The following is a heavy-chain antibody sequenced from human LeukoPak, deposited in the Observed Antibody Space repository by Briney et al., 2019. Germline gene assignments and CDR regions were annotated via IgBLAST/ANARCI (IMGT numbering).Heavy chain of an antibody. D-gene: IGHD3-22*01. Sequence: GGSLRLSCAASGFTVSVNYMSWVRQAPGKGLEWVSVIYSGGSTYYAGSVKGRFTISRDNSKNTLYLQMNSLRAEDTAVYYCARGRDYYDSSGYYLWGQGTLVTVSS. CDR2: IYSGGST. CDR3: ARGRDYYDSSGYYL. V-gene: IGHV3-66*01. CDR1: GFTVSVNY. J-gene: IGHJ4*02.